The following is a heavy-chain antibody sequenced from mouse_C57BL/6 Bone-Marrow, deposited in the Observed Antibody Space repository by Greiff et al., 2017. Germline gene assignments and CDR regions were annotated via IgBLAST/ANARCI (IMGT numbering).Heavy chain of an antibody. CDR2: INPYNGGT. CDR3: ARNSHYYGSSDFDY. D-gene: IGHD1-1*01. V-gene: IGHV1-19*01. Sequence: QLQQSGPVLVKPGASVKMSCKASGYTFTDYYMNWVKQSHGKSLEWIGVINPYNGGTSYNQKFKGKATLTVDKSSSTAYMELNSLTSEDSAVYYCARNSHYYGSSDFDYWGQGTTLTVSS. J-gene: IGHJ2*01. CDR1: GYTFTDYY.